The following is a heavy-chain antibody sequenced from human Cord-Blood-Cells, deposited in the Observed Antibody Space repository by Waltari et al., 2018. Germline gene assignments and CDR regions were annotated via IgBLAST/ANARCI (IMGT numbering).Heavy chain of an antibody. CDR3: ASLNNDHLSNAFDI. Sequence: QVQLQESGPGLVKPSETLSLTCAVSGYSISSGYSWGWIRQPPGKGLEWIGSIYHSGSTYYNPSLKSRVTISVDTSKNQFSLKLSSVTAADTAVYYCASLNNDHLSNAFDIWGQGTMVTVSS. CDR2: IYHSGST. D-gene: IGHD1-1*01. CDR1: GYSISSGYS. V-gene: IGHV4-38-2*01. J-gene: IGHJ3*02.